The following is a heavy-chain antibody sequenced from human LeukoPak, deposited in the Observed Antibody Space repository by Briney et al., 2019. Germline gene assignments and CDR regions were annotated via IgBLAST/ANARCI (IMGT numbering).Heavy chain of an antibody. Sequence: SVKVSCKTSGGTFNNYIISWVRQAPGQGLEWVGTIILILDIANYAQKFQGRVAITAGTSTSTAYMELSDLGSEDTAVYFCAREPEGLTTESHWGQGTLVTVSS. CDR2: IILILDIA. CDR1: GGTFNNYI. CDR3: AREPEGLTTESH. V-gene: IGHV1-69*04. J-gene: IGHJ4*02. D-gene: IGHD1-14*01.